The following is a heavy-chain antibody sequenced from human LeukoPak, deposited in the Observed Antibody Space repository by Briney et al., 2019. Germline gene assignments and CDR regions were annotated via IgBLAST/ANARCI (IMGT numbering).Heavy chain of an antibody. J-gene: IGHJ4*02. V-gene: IGHV3-23*01. D-gene: IGHD3-22*01. CDR2: ISDSGGTT. CDR1: GFTFSSYG. Sequence: GGSLRFSCAASGFTFSSYGMSWVRQAPGKGLEWVAGISDSGGTTNYADSVKGRFTVSRDNPKNTLYLQMNSLRAEDTAVYFCAKRGVVIRVILVGFHKQAYYFESWGQGVLVTVSS. CDR3: AKRGVVIRVILVGFHKQAYYFES.